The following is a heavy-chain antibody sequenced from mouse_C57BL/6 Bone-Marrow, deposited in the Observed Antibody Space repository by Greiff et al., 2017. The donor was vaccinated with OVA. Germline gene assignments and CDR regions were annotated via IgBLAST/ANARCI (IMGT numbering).Heavy chain of an antibody. V-gene: IGHV5-4*01. CDR3: ARDHYYGSSFDY. J-gene: IGHJ2*01. CDR2: ISDGGSYT. Sequence: EVKLMESGGGLVKPGGSLKLSCAASGFTFSSYAMSWVRQTPEKRLEWVATISDGGSYTYYPDNVKGRFTISRDNAKNNLYLQMSHLKSEDTAMYYCARDHYYGSSFDYWGQGTTLTGSS. CDR1: GFTFSSYA. D-gene: IGHD1-1*01.